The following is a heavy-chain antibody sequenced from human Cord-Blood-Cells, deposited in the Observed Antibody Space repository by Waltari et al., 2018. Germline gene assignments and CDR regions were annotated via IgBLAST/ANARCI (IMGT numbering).Heavy chain of an antibody. CDR2: INHSGST. Sequence: QVQLQQWGAGLLKPSETLSLTCAVYGGSFSGYYWSWIRQTPGKGLEWIGEINHSGSTNYNPALKSRVTISVDTSKNQFSLKLSSVTAADTAVYYCARGAPIGAFDIWGQGTMVTVSS. D-gene: IGHD3-16*01. CDR1: GGSFSGYY. J-gene: IGHJ3*02. V-gene: IGHV4-34*01. CDR3: ARGAPIGAFDI.